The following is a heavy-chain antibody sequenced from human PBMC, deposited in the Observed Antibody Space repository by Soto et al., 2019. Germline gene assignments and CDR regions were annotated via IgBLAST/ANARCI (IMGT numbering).Heavy chain of an antibody. CDR1: GFTFSNYY. CDR3: ATSYSSGWEFDY. V-gene: IGHV3-11*01. J-gene: IGHJ4*02. CDR2: ISSTGRTI. D-gene: IGHD6-19*01. Sequence: GGSLRLSCGASGFTFSNYYMSWIRQAPGKGLEWVSYISSTGRTIYYADSVKGRFTVSRDNAQNSLSLKLNSLRVEDTAVYYCATSYSSGWEFDYWGQGTQVTVSS.